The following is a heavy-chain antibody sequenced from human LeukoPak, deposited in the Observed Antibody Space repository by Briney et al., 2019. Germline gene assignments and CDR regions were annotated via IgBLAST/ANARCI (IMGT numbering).Heavy chain of an antibody. CDR1: GGSISSYY. CDR2: IYYSGIT. D-gene: IGHD6-19*01. V-gene: IGHV4-59*08. J-gene: IGHJ4*02. Sequence: PSETLSLTCTVSGGSISSYYWGWIRQPPGKGLEWIGYIYYSGITNYNPSLKSRVTISVDTSKNQFSLKLSSVTAADTAVYYCARHMYSSGWYYFDYWGQGTLVTVSS. CDR3: ARHMYSSGWYYFDY.